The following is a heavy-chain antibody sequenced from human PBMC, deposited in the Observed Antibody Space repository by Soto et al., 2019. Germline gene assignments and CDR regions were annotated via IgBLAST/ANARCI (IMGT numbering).Heavy chain of an antibody. CDR1: GGSISSSSYY. V-gene: IGHV4-39*01. D-gene: IGHD3-10*01. J-gene: IGHJ6*02. CDR2: IYYSGST. Sequence: QLQLQESGPGLVKPSETLSLTCTVSGGSISSSSYYWGWIRQPPGKGLEWIGSIYYSGSTYYNPSLKSRVTISVDTSKNQFSLKLSSVTAADTAVYYCARRDYYGSGSYYNLVRPAPYYYYGMDVWGQGTTVTVSS. CDR3: ARRDYYGSGSYYNLVRPAPYYYYGMDV.